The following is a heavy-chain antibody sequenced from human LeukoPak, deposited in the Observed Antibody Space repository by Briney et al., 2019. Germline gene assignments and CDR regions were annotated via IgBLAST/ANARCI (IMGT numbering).Heavy chain of an antibody. J-gene: IGHJ4*02. D-gene: IGHD4-17*01. CDR1: GFTFSSYG. CDR2: IWYDGSNK. Sequence: PGGSLRLSCAASGFTFSSYGMHWVRQAPGKGLELVAVIWYDGSNKYYADSVKGRFTISRDNSKNTLYLQMNSLRAEDTAVYYCAKSDDYGDYGTSDYWGQGTLVTVSS. CDR3: AKSDDYGDYGTSDY. V-gene: IGHV3-33*06.